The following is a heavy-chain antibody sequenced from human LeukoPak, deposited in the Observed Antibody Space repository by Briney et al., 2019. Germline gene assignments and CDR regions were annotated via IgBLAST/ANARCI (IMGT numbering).Heavy chain of an antibody. CDR3: ARVYAAVPSEY. CDR1: GYTFTSYY. D-gene: IGHD2-15*01. CDR2: INPSGGST. J-gene: IGHJ4*02. V-gene: IGHV1-46*01. Sequence: ASVKVSCKASGYTFTSYYMHWVRQAPGQGLEWMGIINPSGGSTSYAQKFQGRVTMTRDMSTSTVYMELSSLRSEDTAVYYCARVYAAVPSEYWGQGTLVTVSS.